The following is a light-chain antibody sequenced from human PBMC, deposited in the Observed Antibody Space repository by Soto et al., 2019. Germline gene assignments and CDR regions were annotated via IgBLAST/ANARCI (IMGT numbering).Light chain of an antibody. CDR3: QQRSDWPIT. Sequence: EIVMTRSPGTLSLSPGERATLSCRASQSVSSSYLTWYQQKPGQAPSLLIYAASNRATGIPARFSGSGSGTDFTLTISSLEPEDSAVYYCQQRSDWPITSGGGTKVDIK. J-gene: IGKJ4*01. CDR1: QSVSSSY. CDR2: AAS. V-gene: IGKV3-11*01.